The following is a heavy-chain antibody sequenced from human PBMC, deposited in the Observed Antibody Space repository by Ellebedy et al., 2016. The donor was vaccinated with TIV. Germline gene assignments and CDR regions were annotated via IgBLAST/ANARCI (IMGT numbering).Heavy chain of an antibody. CDR2: INQDGSEK. Sequence: GESLKISCAASGFTLSSYWMSWVRQAPGKGLEWVANINQDGSEKYYVDSVKSRFSISRDNAKNSLYLQMNSLRAEDTAVYYCARAVGGSSSLWGQGTLVTVSS. CDR3: ARAVGGSSSL. V-gene: IGHV3-7*03. D-gene: IGHD6-13*01. J-gene: IGHJ4*02. CDR1: GFTLSSYW.